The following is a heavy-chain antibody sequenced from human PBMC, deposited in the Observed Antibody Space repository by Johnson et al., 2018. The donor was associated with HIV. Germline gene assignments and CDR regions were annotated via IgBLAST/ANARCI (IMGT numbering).Heavy chain of an antibody. Sequence: QVQLVESGGGVVQPGRSLRLSCAASGFTFSSYAMHWVRQAPGKGLEWVAVISYDGSNKYYADSVKGRFTISRDNSKNTLYLQMNSLRAEDTAVYYCASLPIAARPPTDAFDIWGQGTMGTVSS. CDR1: GFTFSSYA. D-gene: IGHD6-6*01. V-gene: IGHV3-30*04. CDR2: ISYDGSNK. CDR3: ASLPIAARPPTDAFDI. J-gene: IGHJ3*02.